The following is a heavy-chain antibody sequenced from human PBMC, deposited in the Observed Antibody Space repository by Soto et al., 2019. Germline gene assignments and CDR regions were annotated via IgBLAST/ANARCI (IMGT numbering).Heavy chain of an antibody. J-gene: IGHJ4*02. V-gene: IGHV3-30-3*01. CDR1: GLTFSSSA. Sequence: QVQLVESGGGVVQPGRSLRLSCAASGLTFSSSAIHWVRQAPGKGLEWVALISSAGHYKSYADSVKGRVSISRDNSENTRYLQMNSLRAEDTAVYYCASALCSSACYLIDHWGLGTLVTVSS. CDR2: ISSAGHYK. D-gene: IGHD2-21*02. CDR3: ASALCSSACYLIDH.